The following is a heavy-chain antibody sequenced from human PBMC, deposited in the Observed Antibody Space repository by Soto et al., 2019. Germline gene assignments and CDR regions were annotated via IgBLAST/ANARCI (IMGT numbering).Heavy chain of an antibody. CDR1: GGTFSNYA. V-gene: IGHV1-69*01. CDR2: IIPIVGTG. CDR3: ARVVILVPTASTHYYCHMDV. D-gene: IGHD2-2*01. J-gene: IGHJ6*02. Sequence: QVQLVQSGAEVRKPGSSVTVSCKASGGTFSNYAISWVRQAPGQGLEWMGGIIPIVGTGSYAQKFQGRVTITADDPTTTAYMELSSLGFEDTAVYYCARVVILVPTASTHYYCHMDVWGPGTTVTVSS.